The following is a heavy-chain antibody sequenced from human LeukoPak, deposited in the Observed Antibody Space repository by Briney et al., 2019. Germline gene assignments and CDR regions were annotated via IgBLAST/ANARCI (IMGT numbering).Heavy chain of an antibody. D-gene: IGHD6-19*01. J-gene: IGHJ5*02. V-gene: IGHV3-48*02. Sequence: PGGSLRLSCAASGLTFSSYSMNWVRQAPGKGLEWVSYIGSSDSIISYADSVKSRFTISRDKAKNSLYLQMNSLREEDTAVYYCARSVIAVAANWFDPWGQGTLVTVSS. CDR3: ARSVIAVAANWFDP. CDR1: GLTFSSYS. CDR2: IGSSDSII.